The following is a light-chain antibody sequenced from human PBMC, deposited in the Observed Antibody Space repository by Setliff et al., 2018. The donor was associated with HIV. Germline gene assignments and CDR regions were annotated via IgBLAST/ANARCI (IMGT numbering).Light chain of an antibody. V-gene: IGLV1-40*01. J-gene: IGLJ3*02. CDR2: SDH. CDR3: VSWDDSPV. CDR1: NSNIGTGYH. Sequence: QSVLTQPPSVSGAPGQRVTISCTGSNSNIGTGYHVHWYQQLPGTAPKLLIYSDHQRPSGVPDRFSASKSGTSASLAISGLQSEDEADYYCVSWDDSPVFGGGTKVTVL.